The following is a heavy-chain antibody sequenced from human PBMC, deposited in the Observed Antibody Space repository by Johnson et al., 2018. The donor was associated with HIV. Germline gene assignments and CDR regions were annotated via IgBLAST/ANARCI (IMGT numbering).Heavy chain of an antibody. CDR3: ARSRGPMRKDAFDS. V-gene: IGHV3-64*01. Sequence: EVQLVESGGGLVQPGGSLRLSSAVSGFTFSNFAMHWVRQAPGKGLEYVSAISSNGIGTYYANSVDGRFTISRDNDKNTLYLEMGSLRVEDIAVYYCARSRGPMRKDAFDSWGQGTKVTVSS. J-gene: IGHJ3*02. CDR1: GFTFSNFA. CDR2: ISSNGIGT. D-gene: IGHD3-10*01.